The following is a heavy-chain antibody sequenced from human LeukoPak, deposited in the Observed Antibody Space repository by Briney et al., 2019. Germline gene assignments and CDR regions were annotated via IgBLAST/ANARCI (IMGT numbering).Heavy chain of an antibody. J-gene: IGHJ4*02. D-gene: IGHD3-22*01. V-gene: IGHV3-43*02. CDR1: RFTFDDYA. CDR2: ISGDGGST. Sequence: GGSLRLSCAASRFTFDDYAMHWVRQAPGKGLEWVSLISGDGGSTDYADSVKGRLTVSRDNSKNSLYLQMNSLRTEDTALYYCAKDGARSGYYPYYFDHWGQGTLVTVSS. CDR3: AKDGARSGYYPYYFDH.